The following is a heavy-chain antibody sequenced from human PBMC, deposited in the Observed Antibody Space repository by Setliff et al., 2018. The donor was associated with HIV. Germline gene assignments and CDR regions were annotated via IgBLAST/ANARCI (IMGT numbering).Heavy chain of an antibody. Sequence: SETLSLTCSVSGGSISSSTYYWGWIRQPPGKGLEWIGDIFYTGSTYYNPSLKSRVAMSVDTSENQFSLKLNSVTAADTAVYYCARRGRDGVFIMFATGFDPWGQGALVTVS. CDR3: ARRGRDGVFIMFATGFDP. J-gene: IGHJ5*02. CDR2: IFYTGST. D-gene: IGHD2-8*01. CDR1: GGSISSSTYY. V-gene: IGHV4-39*01.